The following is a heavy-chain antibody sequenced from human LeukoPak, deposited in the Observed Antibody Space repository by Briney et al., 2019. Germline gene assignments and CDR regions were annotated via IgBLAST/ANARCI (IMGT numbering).Heavy chain of an antibody. CDR1: GFTFSDYY. J-gene: IGHJ5*02. CDR3: AKSWPDYGDFGWWFDP. D-gene: IGHD4-17*01. Sequence: PGGSLRLSCAASGFTFSDYYMIWIRQAPGKGLEWVSGISGSGGSTYYADSVKGRFTISRDDSKNTLYLQMNSLRVDDTAVYYCAKSWPDYGDFGWWFDPWGQGTLVTVSS. V-gene: IGHV3-23*01. CDR2: ISGSGGST.